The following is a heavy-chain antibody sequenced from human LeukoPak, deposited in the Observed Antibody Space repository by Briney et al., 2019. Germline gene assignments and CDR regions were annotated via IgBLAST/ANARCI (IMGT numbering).Heavy chain of an antibody. D-gene: IGHD6-19*01. CDR3: ARCPRPGIAVAGTEPYYFDY. Sequence: SETLSLTCTVSGGSISSSSYYWGWIRQPPGKGLEWIGSIYYSGSTYYNPSLKSRVTISVDTSKNQFSLKLSSVTAADTAVYYCARCPRPGIAVAGTEPYYFDYWGQGTLVTVSS. CDR2: IYYSGST. J-gene: IGHJ4*02. CDR1: GGSISSSSYY. V-gene: IGHV4-39*01.